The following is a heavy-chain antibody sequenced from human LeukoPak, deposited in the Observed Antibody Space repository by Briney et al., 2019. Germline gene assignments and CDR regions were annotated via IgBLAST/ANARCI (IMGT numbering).Heavy chain of an antibody. Sequence: PSETLSLTCTVSGGSISSYYWSWIRQPPGKGLEWIGYIYTSGSTNYNPSLKSRVTISVDTSKNQFSLKLSSVTAADTAVYYCARAKYDSSGYQPPIAFDIWGQGTMVTVSS. CDR3: ARAKYDSSGYQPPIAFDI. CDR2: IYTSGST. CDR1: GGSISSYY. J-gene: IGHJ3*02. D-gene: IGHD3-22*01. V-gene: IGHV4-4*09.